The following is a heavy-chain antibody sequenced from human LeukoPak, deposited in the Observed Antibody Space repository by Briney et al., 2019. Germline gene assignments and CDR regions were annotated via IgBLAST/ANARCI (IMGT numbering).Heavy chain of an antibody. D-gene: IGHD6-19*01. CDR2: IYYSGST. J-gene: IGHJ3*02. CDR1: GGSISSSSYY. V-gene: IGHV4-39*01. CDR3: ARPNGSGWYKDDAFDI. Sequence: PSETLSLTCTVSGGSISSSSYYWGWIRQPPGKGLEWIGSIYYSGSTYYNPSLKSRVTISVDTSNNQFSLKLSSLTAADTAVYYCARPNGSGWYKDDAFDIWGQGTMVTVSS.